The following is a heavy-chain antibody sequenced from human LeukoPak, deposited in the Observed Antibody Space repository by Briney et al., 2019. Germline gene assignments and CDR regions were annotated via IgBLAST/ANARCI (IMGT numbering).Heavy chain of an antibody. CDR1: GFTFRSYS. V-gene: IGHV3-48*04. CDR2: ISSSGSTI. D-gene: IGHD6-13*01. Sequence: GGSLRLSCTASGFTFRSYSMNWVRQAPGKGLEWVSYISSSGSTIYYADSVKGRFTISRDNAKNSLYLQMNSLRAEDTAVYYCARLSGAAADPFDYWGQGTLVTVSS. CDR3: ARLSGAAADPFDY. J-gene: IGHJ4*02.